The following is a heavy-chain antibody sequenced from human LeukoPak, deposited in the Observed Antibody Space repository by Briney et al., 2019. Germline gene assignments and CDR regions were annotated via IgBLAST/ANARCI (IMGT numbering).Heavy chain of an antibody. CDR2: MNSNSGNT. V-gene: IGHV1-8*01. Sequence: ASVKVSCKASGYTFTSYDINWVRQATGQGLEWMGWMNSNSGNTGYAQKFQGRVTMTRNTSISTAYMELSSLRSEDTAVYYCARGGPANDYSNYRYYYGMDVWGQGTTVTVSS. CDR1: GYTFTSYD. CDR3: ARGGPANDYSNYRYYYGMDV. J-gene: IGHJ6*02. D-gene: IGHD4-11*01.